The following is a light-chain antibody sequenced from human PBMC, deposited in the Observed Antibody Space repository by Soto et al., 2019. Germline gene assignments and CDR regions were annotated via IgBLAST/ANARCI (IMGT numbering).Light chain of an antibody. Sequence: EIVMTQSQATLSVSPGGRATLSCRASQSVSSNLAAYQQKPGQAPRLLIYGASTRATGIPASFSGSGSGTEFTLTISSLQSEDFAVYYCQQYNNWPPLTFGGGTKVEIK. CDR2: GAS. CDR3: QQYNNWPPLT. V-gene: IGKV3-15*01. J-gene: IGKJ4*01. CDR1: QSVSSN.